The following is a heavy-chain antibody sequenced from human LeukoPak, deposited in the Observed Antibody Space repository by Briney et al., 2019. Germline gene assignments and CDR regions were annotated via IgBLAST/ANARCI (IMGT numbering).Heavy chain of an antibody. CDR3: ARRRIAARWFDP. D-gene: IGHD6-6*01. Sequence: ASVKVSCKASGYTFTSYDINWLRQASGQGLEWMGWMNPNSGNTGYAQKFQGRVTITRNTSISTAYMELSSVRSEDTAVYYCARRRIAARWFDPWGQGTLVTVSS. J-gene: IGHJ5*02. V-gene: IGHV1-8*01. CDR1: GYTFTSYD. CDR2: MNPNSGNT.